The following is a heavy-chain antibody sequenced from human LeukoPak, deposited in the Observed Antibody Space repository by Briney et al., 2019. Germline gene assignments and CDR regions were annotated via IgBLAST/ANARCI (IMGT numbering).Heavy chain of an antibody. CDR3: VKDIGNYNWHFDF. CDR2: VSGSGGST. D-gene: IGHD4-11*01. Sequence: GGSLRLSCAASGFTFTSYAVSWVRQAPGKGLEWVSAVSGSGGSTYYADSVKGRFTVSRDNSKNTLYLLMNSLRADDTAIYYCVKDIGNYNWHFDFWGRGTLVTVSS. V-gene: IGHV3-23*01. J-gene: IGHJ2*01. CDR1: GFTFTSYA.